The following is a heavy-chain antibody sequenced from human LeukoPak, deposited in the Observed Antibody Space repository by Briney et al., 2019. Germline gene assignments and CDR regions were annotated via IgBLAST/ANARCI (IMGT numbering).Heavy chain of an antibody. CDR1: GFTFGSEW. Sequence: PGGSLRLSCAASGFTFGSEWMSWVRQAPGTGLEWVANMNQDGSQRYYLDSVKGRFTVSGDNAENSLYLQMNSLRAEDTALYYCAKGEDYSDNRPIDYWGQGTLVTVSS. V-gene: IGHV3-7*03. D-gene: IGHD4-23*01. J-gene: IGHJ4*02. CDR2: MNQDGSQR. CDR3: AKGEDYSDNRPIDY.